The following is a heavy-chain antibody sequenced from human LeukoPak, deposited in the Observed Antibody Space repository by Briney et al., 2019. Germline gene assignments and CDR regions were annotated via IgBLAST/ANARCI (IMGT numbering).Heavy chain of an antibody. CDR3: ARDPLDCSSTSCYFQKIYGMDV. D-gene: IGHD2-2*01. Sequence: ASVKVSCKASGGTFSSYAISWVRQAPGQGLEWMGRIIPILGIANYAQKFQGRVTITADKSTSTAYMELSSLRSEDTAVYYCARDPLDCSSTSCYFQKIYGMDVWGQGTTVTVSS. CDR2: IIPILGIA. V-gene: IGHV1-69*04. CDR1: GGTFSSYA. J-gene: IGHJ6*02.